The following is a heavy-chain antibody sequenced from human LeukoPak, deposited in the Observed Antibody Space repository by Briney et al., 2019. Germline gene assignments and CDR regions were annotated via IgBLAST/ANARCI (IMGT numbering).Heavy chain of an antibody. D-gene: IGHD3-9*01. CDR1: GFTFCDYY. J-gene: IGHJ6*02. V-gene: IGHV3-11*01. CDR2: ISSSGSTI. Sequence: GGSLRLSCAASGFTFCDYYMSWIRQAPGKGLEWVSYISSSGSTIYYADSVKGRFTISRDNAKNSLYLQMNSLRAEDTAVYYCARSPGYDILTGYYSYYYGMDVWGQGTTVTVSS. CDR3: ARSPGYDILTGYYSYYYGMDV.